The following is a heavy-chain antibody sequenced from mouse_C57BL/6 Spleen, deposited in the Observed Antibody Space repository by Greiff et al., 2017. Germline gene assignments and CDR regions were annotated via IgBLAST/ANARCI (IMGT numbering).Heavy chain of an antibody. V-gene: IGHV14-1*01. D-gene: IGHD2-5*01. CDR3: TASYYSNVAY. Sequence: EVQLQQSGAELVRPGASVKLSCTASGFNIKDYYMHWVKQRPEQGLEWIGRIDPEDGDTEYAPKFQGKATMTADTSSNTAYLQRSSLTSEDTAVYYCTASYYSNVAYWGQGTLVTVSA. J-gene: IGHJ3*01. CDR2: IDPEDGDT. CDR1: GFNIKDYY.